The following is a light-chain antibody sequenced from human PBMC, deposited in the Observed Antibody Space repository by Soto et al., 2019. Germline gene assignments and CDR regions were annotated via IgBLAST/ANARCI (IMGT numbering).Light chain of an antibody. CDR3: KSYAGSNTYV. CDR1: KNDIGVYDF. CDR2: EVV. V-gene: IGLV2-8*01. Sequence: QSVLPQPPSASGSPGQSVTMSCTGTKNDIGVYDFVSWYQHHPGKAPRLIIYEVVQRPSGVPDRFSGSKSGNTASLTVSGLQAADEADYFCKSYAGSNTYVFGSGTKLTVL. J-gene: IGLJ1*01.